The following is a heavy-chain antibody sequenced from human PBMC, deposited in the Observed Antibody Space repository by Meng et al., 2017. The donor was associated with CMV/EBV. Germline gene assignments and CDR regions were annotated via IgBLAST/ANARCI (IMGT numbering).Heavy chain of an antibody. CDR3: ARDLVYYCSSTSCYFDLYYGMDV. CDR1: GGTFSSYA. V-gene: IGHV1-69*05. CDR2: IIPIFGTS. J-gene: IGHJ6*02. Sequence: SVKVSCKASGGTFSSYAISWVRQAPGQGLEWMVGIIPIFGTSNYAQKFQGRVTITTDESTSTAYMELSSLRSEDTAVYYRARDLVYYCSSTSCYFDLYYGMDVWGQGTTVTVSS. D-gene: IGHD2-2*01.